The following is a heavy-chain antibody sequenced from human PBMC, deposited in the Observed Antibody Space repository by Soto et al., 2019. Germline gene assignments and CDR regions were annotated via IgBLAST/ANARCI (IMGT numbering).Heavy chain of an antibody. CDR3: ARSVNYYGAGRHNYYYYYGMDV. Sequence: SETLSLTCTVSGGSISSYYWSWIRQPPGKGLEWIGYIYYSGSTNYNPSLKSRVTISVDTSKNQFSLKLSSVTAADTAVYYCARSVNYYGAGRHNYYYYYGMDVWGQGTTVTVSS. D-gene: IGHD3-10*01. V-gene: IGHV4-59*08. CDR2: IYYSGST. CDR1: GGSISSYY. J-gene: IGHJ6*02.